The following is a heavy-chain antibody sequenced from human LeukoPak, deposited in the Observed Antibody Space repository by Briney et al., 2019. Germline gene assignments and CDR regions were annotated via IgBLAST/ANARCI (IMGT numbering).Heavy chain of an antibody. J-gene: IGHJ5*02. D-gene: IGHD6-13*01. CDR2: IWYDGSNK. V-gene: IGHV3-33*01. CDR3: ARESHSSSWYLRWFDP. CDR1: GFTFSSYG. Sequence: GGSLRLSCAASGFTFSSYGMHWVRQAPGKGLEWVAVIWYDGSNKYYADSVKGRFTISRDNSKNTLYLQMNSLRAEDTAVYYCARESHSSSWYLRWFDPWGLGTLVTVSS.